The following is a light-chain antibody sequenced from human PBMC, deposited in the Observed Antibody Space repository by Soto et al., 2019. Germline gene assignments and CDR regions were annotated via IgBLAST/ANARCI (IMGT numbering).Light chain of an antibody. J-gene: IGKJ4*01. CDR3: QQYNDLST. Sequence: DIQMTQSPSTLSASVGDTVTITCRASQTIGTWLAWYQQKPAKAPKLLIYKASTFESGVPSRFSGSGSGTEITLIISILQADVVATYYCQQYNDLSTFGGGTKVEIK. CDR1: QTIGTW. CDR2: KAS. V-gene: IGKV1-5*03.